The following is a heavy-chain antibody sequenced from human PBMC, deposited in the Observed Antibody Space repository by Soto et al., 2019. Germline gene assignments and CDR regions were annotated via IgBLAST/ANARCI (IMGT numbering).Heavy chain of an antibody. CDR3: ARGRYGDY. CDR2: ISAHNGNT. CDR1: GYIFTTYG. Sequence: QVHLVQSGAEVKKPGASVKVSCKGSGYIFTTYGITWVRQAPGPGLEWMGWISAHNGNTNYAQKLQGRVTVTRDTPTSPAYMQLRNLRSNDTAVYYCARGRYGDYWGQGALVTVSS. D-gene: IGHD1-1*01. V-gene: IGHV1-18*01. J-gene: IGHJ4*02.